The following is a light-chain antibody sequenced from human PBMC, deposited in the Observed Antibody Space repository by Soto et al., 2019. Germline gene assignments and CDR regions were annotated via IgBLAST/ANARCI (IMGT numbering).Light chain of an antibody. J-gene: IGLJ3*02. CDR1: SSDIGSSNY. Sequence: QSALTQPASLSGSPGQSITISCTGTSSDIGSSNYVSWYQQHPGTAPKLMIFDVSYRPSGISDRFSGSKSGNTASLTISGLQPEDEAYYYCSSYGASSTLFGGGTKVTVL. CDR2: DVS. V-gene: IGLV2-14*03. CDR3: SSYGASSTL.